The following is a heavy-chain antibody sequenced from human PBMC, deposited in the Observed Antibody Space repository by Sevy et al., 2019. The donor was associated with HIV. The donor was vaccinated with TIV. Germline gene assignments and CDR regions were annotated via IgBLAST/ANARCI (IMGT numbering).Heavy chain of an antibody. CDR3: VRDRISWFGVYEN. V-gene: IGHV3-30*04. J-gene: IGHJ4*02. Sequence: QLGGSLRLSCVASGFTFSTYAMHWVRQAPGKGLEWVALISYDGSKKYYADFVRGRFTISRDNSKSTLDLQMNSLRPEDTAVFYCVRDRISWFGVYENWGQGTLVTVSS. CDR1: GFTFSTYA. CDR2: ISYDGSKK. D-gene: IGHD3-10*01.